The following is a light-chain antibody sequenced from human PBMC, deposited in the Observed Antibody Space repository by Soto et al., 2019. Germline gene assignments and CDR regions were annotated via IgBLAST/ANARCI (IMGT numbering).Light chain of an antibody. V-gene: IGLV2-14*03. CDR1: SSDVGGYNY. Sequence: QSALAQPASVSGSPGHSITISCTGTSSDVGGYNYVSWYQQHPGKAPKLMIYDVSNRPSGVSNRFSGSKSGNTASLTISGLQAEDGADYYCSSYTSRTTDVFGTGTKVPVL. J-gene: IGLJ1*01. CDR2: DVS. CDR3: SSYTSRTTDV.